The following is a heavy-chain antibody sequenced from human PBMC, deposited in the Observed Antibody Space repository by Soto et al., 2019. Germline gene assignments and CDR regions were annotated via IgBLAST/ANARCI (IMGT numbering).Heavy chain of an antibody. J-gene: IGHJ6*02. V-gene: IGHV1-69*13. D-gene: IGHD6-6*01. Sequence: GASVKVSCKASGGTFSSYAISWVRQAPGQGLEWMGGIIPIFGTANYAQKFQGRVTITADESTSTAYMELSSLRSEDTAVYYCAAEIAARSSYYYYGMDVWGQGTTVTVSS. CDR3: AAEIAARSSYYYYGMDV. CDR2: IIPIFGTA. CDR1: GGTFSSYA.